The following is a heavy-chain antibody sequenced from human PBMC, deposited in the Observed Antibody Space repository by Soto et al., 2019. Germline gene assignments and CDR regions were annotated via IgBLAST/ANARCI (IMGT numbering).Heavy chain of an antibody. CDR3: ARACQSPGEKVGNYYYYYGMDV. Sequence: VKVSCKASGYTFTSYGISWVRQAPGQGLEWMGWISAYNGNTNYAQKLQGRVTMTTDTSTSTAYMELRSLRSDDTAVYCCARACQSPGEKVGNYYYYYGMDVWGQGTTVTVSS. CDR1: GYTFTSYG. D-gene: IGHD7-27*01. CDR2: ISAYNGNT. V-gene: IGHV1-18*01. J-gene: IGHJ6*02.